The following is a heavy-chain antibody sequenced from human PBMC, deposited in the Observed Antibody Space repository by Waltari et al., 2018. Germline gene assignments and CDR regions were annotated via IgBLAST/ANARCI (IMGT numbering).Heavy chain of an antibody. V-gene: IGHV3-21*03. CDR1: GFAFRDYD. D-gene: IGHD3-10*01. CDR2: IGGTHSNI. Sequence: ELRLAESGGRLVQPGGALGRPCTASGFAFRDYDLNWARQAPGTGLEWVSSIGGTHSNIFYADSVKGRFTVSRDNAKNSLYLQMDNLRAEDSGLYFCTRDLYGSGGDWFDPWGQGTLVTVSS. CDR3: TRDLYGSGGDWFDP. J-gene: IGHJ5*02.